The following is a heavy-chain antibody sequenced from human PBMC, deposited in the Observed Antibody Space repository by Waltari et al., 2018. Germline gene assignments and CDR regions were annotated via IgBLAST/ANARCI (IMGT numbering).Heavy chain of an antibody. Sequence: VQLVQSGAEVKKPGATVKISCKASGYTFTDYYMHWVQQAPGKGLEWMGRVDPEDGETIYAEKFQGRVTITADTSTDTAYMELSSLRSEDTAVYYCATDRVETTVVTSDAFDIWGQGTMVTVSS. V-gene: IGHV1-69-2*01. CDR2: VDPEDGET. J-gene: IGHJ3*02. CDR3: ATDRVETTVVTSDAFDI. D-gene: IGHD4-17*01. CDR1: GYTFTDYY.